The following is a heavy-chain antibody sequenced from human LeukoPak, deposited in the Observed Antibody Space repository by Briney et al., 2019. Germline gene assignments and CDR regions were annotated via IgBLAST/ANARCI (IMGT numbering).Heavy chain of an antibody. CDR2: IIPIFGTA. CDR3: ASSDAFGGVIVRSYDY. D-gene: IGHD3-16*02. Sequence: ASVKVSCKASGYTFTSYGISWVRQAPGQGLEWMGRIIPIFGTANYAQKFQGRVTITTDESTSTAYVELSSLRSEDTAVYYCASSDAFGGVIVRSYDYWGQGTLVTVSS. V-gene: IGHV1-69*05. CDR1: GYTFTSYG. J-gene: IGHJ4*02.